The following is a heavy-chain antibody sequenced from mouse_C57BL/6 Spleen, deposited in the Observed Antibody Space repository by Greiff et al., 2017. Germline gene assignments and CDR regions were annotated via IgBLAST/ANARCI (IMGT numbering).Heavy chain of an antibody. CDR3: AAGRFAY. CDR2: ISSGSSTL. Sequence: EVTLMESGGGLVKPGGSLKLSCAASGFTFSDYGMHWVRQAPEKGLEWVAYISSGSSTLYYADTVKGRFTISRDNAKNTLVRQMTSLRSEDTAMYYCAAGRFAYWGQGTLVTVSA. CDR1: GFTFSDYG. J-gene: IGHJ3*01. V-gene: IGHV5-17*01.